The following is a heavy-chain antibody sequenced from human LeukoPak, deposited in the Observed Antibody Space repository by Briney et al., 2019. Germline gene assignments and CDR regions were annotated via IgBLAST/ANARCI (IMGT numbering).Heavy chain of an antibody. CDR1: GGSISSGGYY. V-gene: IGHV4-30-2*01. J-gene: IGHJ4*02. D-gene: IGHD3-10*01. CDR2: IYHSGST. Sequence: SSETLSLTCTVSGGSISSGGYYWSWIRQPPGKGLEWIGYIYHSGSTYYNPSLKSRVTISVDTSKNQFSLKLSSVTAADTAVYYCAREASITMVRGVIRQLDYWGQGTLVTVSS. CDR3: AREASITMVRGVIRQLDY.